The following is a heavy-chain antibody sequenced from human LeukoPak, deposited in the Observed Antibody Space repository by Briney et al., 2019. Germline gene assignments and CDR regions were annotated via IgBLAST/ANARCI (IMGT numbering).Heavy chain of an antibody. D-gene: IGHD1-1*01. CDR2: ISYSGSA. CDR3: ARGNWYLDY. Sequence: PSETLSLTCTVSGGSISSYYWTWIRQPPVKGLEGMGYISYSGSANYNPSLNSRVTISVDTSKNQFSLKVSSVTAADTAVYYCARGNWYLDYWGQGTLVTVSS. CDR1: GGSISSYY. V-gene: IGHV4-59*01. J-gene: IGHJ4*02.